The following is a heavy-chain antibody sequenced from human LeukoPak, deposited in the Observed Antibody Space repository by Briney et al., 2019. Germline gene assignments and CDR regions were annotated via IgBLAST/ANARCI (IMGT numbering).Heavy chain of an antibody. D-gene: IGHD2-2*01. CDR2: IIPIFGIA. J-gene: IGHJ6*02. CDR3: AEGEDIVVVPAARGDYYYYYGMDV. V-gene: IGHV1-69*04. Sequence: ASVKVSCKASGGTFSSYAISWVRQAPGQGLEWMGRIIPIFGIANYAQKFQGRVTITADKSTSTAYMELSSLRSEDTAVYYCAEGEDIVVVPAARGDYYYYYGMDVWGQGTTVTVSS. CDR1: GGTFSSYA.